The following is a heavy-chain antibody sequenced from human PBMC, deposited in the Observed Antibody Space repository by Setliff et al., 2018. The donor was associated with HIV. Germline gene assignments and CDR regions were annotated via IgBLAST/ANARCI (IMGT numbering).Heavy chain of an antibody. Sequence: SETLSLTCTVSGGSISSGNYYWSWIRQPAGKGLEWIGHISTSGSTYYNPSLKSRVTISVDTSKNQFSLKLSSVTAADTAVYYCARPVEMANREFDYWGQGTLVTVSS. V-gene: IGHV4-61*09. CDR1: GGSISSGNYY. D-gene: IGHD1-26*01. CDR3: ARPVEMANREFDY. J-gene: IGHJ4*02. CDR2: ISTSGST.